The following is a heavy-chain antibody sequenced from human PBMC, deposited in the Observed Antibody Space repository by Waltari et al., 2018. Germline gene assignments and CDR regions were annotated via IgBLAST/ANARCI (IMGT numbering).Heavy chain of an antibody. V-gene: IGHV4-4*02. CDR3: ARDRGRGLFLDS. J-gene: IGHJ4*02. Sequence: QLQLQQSGPGLVRPWGTLSLTCTVSGDSMSTSYWWSWVRQPPGGGLEWIGQVRGDGKTTYKHSFASRITVSLDAFKYLFSLTVTSATAADTAVYYCARDRGRGLFLDSWGPGTLVTVSP. D-gene: IGHD2-15*01. CDR2: VRGDGKT. CDR1: GDSMSTSYW.